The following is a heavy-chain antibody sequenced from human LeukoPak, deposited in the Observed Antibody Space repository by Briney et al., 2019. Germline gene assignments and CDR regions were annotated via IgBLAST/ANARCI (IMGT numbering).Heavy chain of an antibody. Sequence: GESLKISCKGSGYNFTTYWIGWVRQMPGKGLEWMGIIYPGDSDTRYSPSFRGQVTISADKSISTAYLQWSSLRASDTAMYYCARLVGTMMADYWGQGTLITVSS. J-gene: IGHJ4*02. CDR2: IYPGDSDT. V-gene: IGHV5-51*01. D-gene: IGHD1-26*01. CDR3: ARLVGTMMADY. CDR1: GYNFTTYW.